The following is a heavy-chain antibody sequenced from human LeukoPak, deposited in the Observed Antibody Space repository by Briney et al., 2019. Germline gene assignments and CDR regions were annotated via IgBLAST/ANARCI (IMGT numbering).Heavy chain of an antibody. V-gene: IGHV4-38-2*02. CDR1: GYSISSGYY. CDR2: IYHSGST. Sequence: SETLSLTCTVSGYSISSGYYWGWIRQPPGKGLEWIGSIYHSGSTYYNPSLKSRVTISVDTSKNQFSLKLSSVTAADTAVYYCARVVAAAGTRVDYWGQGTLVTVSS. D-gene: IGHD6-13*01. CDR3: ARVVAAAGTRVDY. J-gene: IGHJ4*02.